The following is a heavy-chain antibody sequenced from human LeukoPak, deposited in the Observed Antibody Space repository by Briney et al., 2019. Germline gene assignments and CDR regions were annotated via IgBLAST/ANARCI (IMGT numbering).Heavy chain of an antibody. V-gene: IGHV1-2*02. CDR2: INPNSGGT. CDR3: ARCGSGGSCYSFDWFDP. J-gene: IGHJ5*02. D-gene: IGHD2-15*01. Sequence: PGASVKVSCKASGYTFTGYYMHWVRQAPGQGLEWMGWINPNSGGTNYAQKFQGRVTMTRDTCISTAYMELSRLRSDDTAVYYCARCGSGGSCYSFDWFDPWGQGTLVTVSS. CDR1: GYTFTGYY.